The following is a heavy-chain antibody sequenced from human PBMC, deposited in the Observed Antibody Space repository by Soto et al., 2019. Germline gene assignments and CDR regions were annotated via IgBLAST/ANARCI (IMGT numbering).Heavy chain of an antibody. CDR2: ITSSGTYI. Sequence: PGGSLRLSCAASGFTFSGYNLNWVRQAPGKGLEWVSSITSSGTYIYYADSVKGRFTISRDNAKNSLFLQMNSLRAEDTAVYYCAREPGGNPPVCPDYWGQGTLVNVSS. CDR1: GFTFSGYN. J-gene: IGHJ4*02. V-gene: IGHV3-21*01. CDR3: AREPGGNPPVCPDY. D-gene: IGHD2-15*01.